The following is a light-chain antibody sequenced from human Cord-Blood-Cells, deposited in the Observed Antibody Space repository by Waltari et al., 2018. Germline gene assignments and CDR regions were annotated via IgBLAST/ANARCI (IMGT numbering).Light chain of an antibody. CDR1: QSVSSY. CDR2: DAS. V-gene: IGKV3-11*01. CDR3: QQRSNWPPG. J-gene: IGKJ5*01. Sequence: EIVLTQSPATLSLSPGERATLSCRASQSVSSYLAWYQQKPGQAPRLLIYDASNRATAIPARFSGSGSETDFTLTISSLEPEDFAVYYCQQRSNWPPGFGQGTRLEIK.